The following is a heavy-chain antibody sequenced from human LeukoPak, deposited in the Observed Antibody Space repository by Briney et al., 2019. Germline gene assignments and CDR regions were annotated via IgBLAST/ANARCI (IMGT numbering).Heavy chain of an antibody. CDR2: MNPNSGNT. D-gene: IGHD1-26*01. CDR1: GFTFTGYY. CDR3: ARDSYSGSYCAFDI. J-gene: IGHJ3*02. V-gene: IGHV1-18*04. Sequence: GASVKASCKDSGFTFTGYYMHGVRQATGQGLEWMEWMNPNSGNTNYAQKLQGRVTMTTDTSTSTAYMELRSLRSDDTAVYYCARDSYSGSYCAFDIWGQGTMVTVSS.